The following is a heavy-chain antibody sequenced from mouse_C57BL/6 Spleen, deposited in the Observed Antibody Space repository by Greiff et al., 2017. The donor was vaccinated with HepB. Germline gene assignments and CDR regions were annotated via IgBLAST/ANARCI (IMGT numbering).Heavy chain of an antibody. V-gene: IGHV1-61*01. CDR1: GYTFTSYW. D-gene: IGHD1-1*01. J-gene: IGHJ4*01. Sequence: QVQLQQSGAELVRPGSSVKLSCKASGYTFTSYWMDWVKQRPGQGLEWIGNIYPSDSETHYNQKFKDKATLTVDKSSSTAYMQLSSLTSEDSAVYYCARELTTLYAMDYWGQGTSVTVSS. CDR2: IYPSDSET. CDR3: ARELTTLYAMDY.